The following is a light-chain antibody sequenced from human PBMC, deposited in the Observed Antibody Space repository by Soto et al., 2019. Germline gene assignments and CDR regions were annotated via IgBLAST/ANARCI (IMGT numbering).Light chain of an antibody. Sequence: DIQMTQSPSTLSASVGDTVTVTFRASQSVSGWLAWYQQKPGKAPTLLIYDASRLESGVPSRFSGSGSGTEFTLTISSLQPDDFATYYCQQYNSYSGTFGQGTKVDIK. CDR3: QQYNSYSGT. CDR2: DAS. J-gene: IGKJ1*01. CDR1: QSVSGW. V-gene: IGKV1-5*01.